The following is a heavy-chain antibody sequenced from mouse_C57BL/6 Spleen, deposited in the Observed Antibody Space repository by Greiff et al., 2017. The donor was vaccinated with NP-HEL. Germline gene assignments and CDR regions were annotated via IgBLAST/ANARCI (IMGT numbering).Heavy chain of an antibody. Sequence: VKLMESGAELVKPGASVKISCKASGYAFSSYWMNWVKQRPGKGLEWIGQIYPGDGDTNYNGKFKGKATLTADKSSSTAYMQLSSLTSEDSAVYFCARNDGYYLYAMDYWGQGTSVTVSS. J-gene: IGHJ4*01. D-gene: IGHD2-3*01. CDR3: ARNDGYYLYAMDY. CDR1: GYAFSSYW. CDR2: IYPGDGDT. V-gene: IGHV1-80*01.